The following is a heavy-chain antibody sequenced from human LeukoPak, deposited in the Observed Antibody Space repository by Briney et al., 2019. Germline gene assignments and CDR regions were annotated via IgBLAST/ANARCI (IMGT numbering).Heavy chain of an antibody. D-gene: IGHD3-10*01. CDR1: GYTFTSYG. CDR3: ARNLGDFLYYYGSGSYYFDY. J-gene: IGHJ4*02. Sequence: GASVKVSCKASGYTFTSYGISWVRQAPGQGLEWMGWISAYNGNTNYAQKLQGRVTITTDTSTSTAYMELRSLRSDDTAVYYCARNLGDFLYYYGSGSYYFDYWGQGALVTVSS. CDR2: ISAYNGNT. V-gene: IGHV1-18*01.